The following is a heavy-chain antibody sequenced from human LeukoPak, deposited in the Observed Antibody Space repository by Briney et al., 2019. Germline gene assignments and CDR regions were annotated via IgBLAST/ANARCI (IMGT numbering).Heavy chain of an antibody. D-gene: IGHD5-18*01. V-gene: IGHV1-2*02. CDR2: INPNSGGT. CDR3: ARDTAMAFDY. Sequence: ASVKVSCKASGYTFTGYYMHWVRQAPGQGLEWMGWINPNSGGTNYAQKFQGRVTITRDTSASTAYMELSSLRSEDTAVYYCARDTAMAFDYWGQGTLVTVSS. J-gene: IGHJ4*02. CDR1: GYTFTGYY.